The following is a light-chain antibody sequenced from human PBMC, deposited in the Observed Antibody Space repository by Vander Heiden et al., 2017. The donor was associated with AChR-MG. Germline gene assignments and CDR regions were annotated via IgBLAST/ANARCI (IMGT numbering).Light chain of an antibody. V-gene: IGLV2-23*01. J-gene: IGLJ2*01. CDR2: ENV. Sequence: QSALTQPASVAGSPSQAITTSCTEGGHSNLVSWYQPHPGKAPSLLIYENVKRPSVVPCRFSGSRSGNTATQTISGLQADDDSYYYCCSFAGGSGFVGEGTKLTVL. CDR1: GGHSNL. CDR3: CSFAGGSGF.